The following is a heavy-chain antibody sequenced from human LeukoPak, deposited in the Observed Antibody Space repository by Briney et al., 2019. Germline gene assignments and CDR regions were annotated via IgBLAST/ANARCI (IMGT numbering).Heavy chain of an antibody. CDR1: GFTFSSYS. D-gene: IGHD5-12*01. CDR2: ISSSSSYI. V-gene: IGHV3-21*01. Sequence: GGSLRLSCAASGFTFSSYSMNWVRQAPGQRLEWFSSISSSSSYIFYADSMKRRFTISRDNAKTSLYLQMNSLRAEYTAVYYWARDVLRGYSGYDRHDYWGQGTLVTVSS. J-gene: IGHJ4*02. CDR3: ARDVLRGYSGYDRHDY.